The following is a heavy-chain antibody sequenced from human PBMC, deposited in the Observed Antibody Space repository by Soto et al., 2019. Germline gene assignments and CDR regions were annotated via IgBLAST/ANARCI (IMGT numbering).Heavy chain of an antibody. CDR1: GDSMSSYY. D-gene: IGHD4-4*01. CDR3: ARAKSNYQTFDH. J-gene: IGHJ4*02. CDR2: IYYSGST. Sequence: QVQLQESGPGLVKPSETLSLTCTVSGDSMSSYYWSWIRQPPGKGLEWIGDIYYSGSTTYNPSLRRRVAMSVDTSTNQFSLRLSSVTAADTAVYYCARAKSNYQTFDHWGQGSQVTVSS. V-gene: IGHV4-59*01.